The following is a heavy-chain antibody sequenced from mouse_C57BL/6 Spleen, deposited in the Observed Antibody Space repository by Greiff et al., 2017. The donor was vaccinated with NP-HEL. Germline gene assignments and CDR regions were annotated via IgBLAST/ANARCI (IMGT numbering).Heavy chain of an antibody. CDR1: GYTFTSYW. J-gene: IGHJ4*01. CDR2: IDPSDSYT. D-gene: IGHD1-1*01. CDR3: ARFHYGYAMDY. V-gene: IGHV1-69*01. Sequence: VQLQQPGAELVMPGASVKLSCKASGYTFTSYWMHWVKQRPGQGLEWIGEIDPSDSYTNYNQKFKGKSTLTVDKSSSTAYMQLSSLTSEDSAVYYCARFHYGYAMDYWGQGTSVTVSS.